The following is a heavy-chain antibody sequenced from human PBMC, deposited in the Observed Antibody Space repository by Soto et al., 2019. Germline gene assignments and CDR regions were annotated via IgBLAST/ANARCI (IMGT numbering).Heavy chain of an antibody. CDR3: AKLVGGVKAIGAPGNWFDT. CDR1: GIKSRNFW. Sequence: CLTVSGRASGIKSRNFWVVWVRPEPSKGLEWVAVISHDGINNYYGDSVKGRCTVSRDNSNNTMFLQIDRLRPEDTAVYYCAKLVGGVKAIGAPGNWFDTWGQGTLVTVSS. J-gene: IGHJ5*02. CDR2: ISHDGINN. D-gene: IGHD3-3*01. V-gene: IGHV3-30*18.